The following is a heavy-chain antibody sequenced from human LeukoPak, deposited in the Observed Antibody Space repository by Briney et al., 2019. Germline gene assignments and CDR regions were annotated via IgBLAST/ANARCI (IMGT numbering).Heavy chain of an antibody. CDR1: GGTFSSYA. V-gene: IGHV1-69*13. J-gene: IGHJ4*02. Sequence: SVKVSXKASGGTFSSYAISWVRQAPGQGLEWMGGIIPIFGTANYAQKFQGRVTITADESTSTAYMELSSLRSEDTAVYYCARDHPQYSSSSGGAIMVDWGQGTLVTVSS. D-gene: IGHD6-6*01. CDR3: ARDHPQYSSSSGGAIMVD. CDR2: IIPIFGTA.